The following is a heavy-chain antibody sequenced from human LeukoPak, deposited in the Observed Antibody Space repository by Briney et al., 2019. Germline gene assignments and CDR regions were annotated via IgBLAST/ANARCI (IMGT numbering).Heavy chain of an antibody. Sequence: GGSLRVSCAASGSTFSGSALHWVRQASGKGLEWVGRIRSTANGYATAYAASVKGRFTISRDDSKNTAYLQMDSLKTEDTAVYYCTGNYYGSGSYADFDYWGQGTLVTVSS. D-gene: IGHD3-10*01. CDR1: GSTFSGSA. J-gene: IGHJ4*02. CDR3: TGNYYGSGSYADFDY. V-gene: IGHV3-73*01. CDR2: IRSTANGYAT.